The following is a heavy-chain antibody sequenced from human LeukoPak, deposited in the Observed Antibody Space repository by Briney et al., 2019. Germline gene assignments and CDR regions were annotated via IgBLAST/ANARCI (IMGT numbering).Heavy chain of an antibody. Sequence: SETLSLTCAVSGYSISSGYYWGWIRQPPGKGLEWIGSIYHSGSTYYNPSLKSRVTISVDTSKNQFSLKLSSVTAADTAVYYCARLQLRFLEWLLVNSWFDHWGQGTLATVSS. D-gene: IGHD3-3*01. V-gene: IGHV4-38-2*01. CDR1: GYSISSGYY. CDR3: ARLQLRFLEWLLVNSWFDH. CDR2: IYHSGST. J-gene: IGHJ5*02.